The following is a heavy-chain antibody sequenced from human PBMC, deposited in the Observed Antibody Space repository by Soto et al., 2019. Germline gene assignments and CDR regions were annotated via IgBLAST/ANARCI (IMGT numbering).Heavy chain of an antibody. CDR2: IYHGGNT. J-gene: IGHJ5*02. V-gene: IGHV4-4*02. D-gene: IGHD1-1*01. CDR1: GGSIISSTW. CDR3: ARNWNWFDP. Sequence: SETLSLTCAVSGGSIISSTWWSWVRQPPGKGLEWIGEIYHGGNTNYNPSLKSRITISVDKSKNQFSLRLSSVTTADTAIYYCARNWNWFDPWGQGILVTVSS.